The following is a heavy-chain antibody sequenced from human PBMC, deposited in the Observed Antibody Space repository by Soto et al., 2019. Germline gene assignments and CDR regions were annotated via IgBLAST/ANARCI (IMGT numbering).Heavy chain of an antibody. V-gene: IGHV3-30-3*01. CDR3: ARDEYFDPSGPPYDY. CDR1: GFTYSSYA. CDR2: ISSDGSKK. D-gene: IGHD3-9*01. J-gene: IGHJ4*02. Sequence: GGSLRLSCAASGFTYSSYAMHWVRQAPGKGLEWVAVISSDGSKKYYADSVKGRFTISRDNSENTLFLQMNSLRAEDTAVYYCARDEYFDPSGPPYDYWGQGSLVTVSS.